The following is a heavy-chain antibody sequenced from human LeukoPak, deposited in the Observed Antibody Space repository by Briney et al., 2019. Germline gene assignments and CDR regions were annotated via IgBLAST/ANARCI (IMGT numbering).Heavy chain of an antibody. J-gene: IGHJ4*02. CDR1: GGSISSYY. Sequence: SETLSLTCTVSGGSISSYYWSWIRQPPGKGLEGIGYIYYSVTTNYNPSLKSRVTISVDTSKNQFSLKLSSVTAADTAVYYCARVADGYSYFDYWGQGTLVTVSS. D-gene: IGHD5-18*01. CDR3: ARVADGYSYFDY. V-gene: IGHV4-59*01. CDR2: IYYSVTT.